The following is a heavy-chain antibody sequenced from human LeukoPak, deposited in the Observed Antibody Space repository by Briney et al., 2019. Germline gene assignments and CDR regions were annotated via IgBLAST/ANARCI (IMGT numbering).Heavy chain of an antibody. V-gene: IGHV4-34*01. CDR2: INHSGST. J-gene: IGHJ4*02. CDR3: ARTPQGDNYFDY. CDR1: GGSFSGYY. D-gene: IGHD3-9*01. Sequence: LETLSLTCAVYGGSFSGYYWSWIRQPPGEGLEWIGEINHSGSTNYNPSLKSRVTMSVDTSNNQLSLMMTSVTAADTAVFYCARTPQGDNYFDYWGQGHLVTVSS.